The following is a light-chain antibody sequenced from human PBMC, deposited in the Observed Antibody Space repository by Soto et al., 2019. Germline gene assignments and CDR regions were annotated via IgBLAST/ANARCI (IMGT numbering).Light chain of an antibody. V-gene: IGLV2-14*01. J-gene: IGLJ2*01. CDR2: EVT. CDR3: SSSTSSNTVV. Sequence: QSVLTQPASVSGSPGQSITISCTGTSSDIGGYNYVSWCQQHPGKAPKLIIYEVTNRPSGVSNRFSGSKSGNTASLTISGLQTEDEADYYCSSSTSSNTVVFGGGTQLTVL. CDR1: SSDIGGYNY.